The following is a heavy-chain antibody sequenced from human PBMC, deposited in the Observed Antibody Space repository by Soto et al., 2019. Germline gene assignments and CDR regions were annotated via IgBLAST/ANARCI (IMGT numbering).Heavy chain of an antibody. Sequence: GESLKISCAASGFTFSSYSMNWVRQAPGKGLEWVSYISSSSSTIYYADSVKGRFTISRDNAKNSLYLQMNSLRAEDTAVYYCARCGYGDYEGWDYWGQGTLVTVSS. CDR1: GFTFSSYS. CDR2: ISSSSSTI. D-gene: IGHD4-17*01. J-gene: IGHJ4*02. CDR3: ARCGYGDYEGWDY. V-gene: IGHV3-48*01.